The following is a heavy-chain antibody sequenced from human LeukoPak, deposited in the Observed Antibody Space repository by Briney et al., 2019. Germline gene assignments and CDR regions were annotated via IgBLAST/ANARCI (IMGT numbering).Heavy chain of an antibody. CDR1: GVTVSSTD. V-gene: IGHV3-66*01. CDR3: ARVDYGDYGFDY. J-gene: IGHJ4*02. Sequence: PGGSLRLSCAVSGVTVSSTDMSWVXQAPXXGLXWVSVIYSGGSTYYADSVKGRFTISRDNSKNTLYLQMNSLRAEDTAVYYCARVDYGDYGFDYWGQGTLVTVSS. D-gene: IGHD4-17*01. CDR2: IYSGGST.